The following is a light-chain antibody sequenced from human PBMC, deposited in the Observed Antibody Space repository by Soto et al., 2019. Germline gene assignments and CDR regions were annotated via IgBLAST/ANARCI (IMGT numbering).Light chain of an antibody. CDR3: QQYYSYPPWT. V-gene: IGKV1-5*01. CDR2: DAS. J-gene: IGKJ1*01. Sequence: DIQVTQSPSTLSASVGDRVTITWRASQSISSWLAWYQQKPGKAPKLLIYDASGLKSGVPSRFSGSGSGTEFTLTISSLQPDDFATYYCQQYYSYPPWTFGQGTKVDI. CDR1: QSISSW.